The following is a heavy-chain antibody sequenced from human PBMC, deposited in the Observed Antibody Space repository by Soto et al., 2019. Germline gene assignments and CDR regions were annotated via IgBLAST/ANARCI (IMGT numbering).Heavy chain of an antibody. V-gene: IGHV6-1*01. Sequence: SQTLSLTCAISGDSFSSNSAAWNWIRQSPSRGLEWLGRTYYRSKWYNDYAVSVKSRITINPDTSKNQFSLQLNSVTPEDTAVYYCARDGLVTIFGVVIIRDYYYMDVWGKGTTVTVS. D-gene: IGHD3-3*01. CDR3: ARDGLVTIFGVVIIRDYYYMDV. CDR1: GDSFSSNSAA. J-gene: IGHJ6*03. CDR2: TYYRSKWYN.